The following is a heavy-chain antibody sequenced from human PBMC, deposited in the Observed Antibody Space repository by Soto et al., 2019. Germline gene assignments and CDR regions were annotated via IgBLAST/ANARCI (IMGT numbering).Heavy chain of an antibody. CDR3: ARSIAAFDY. D-gene: IGHD6-6*01. CDR2: IFYSGST. V-gene: IGHV4-31*03. J-gene: IGHJ4*02. Sequence: SETLSLTCTVSGGSIRSGVYYWSWIRQHPGKGLEWIGYIFYSGSTSYNPSLKSRVTISIGTSKNQFSLKLSSVTAADTAVYYCARSIAAFDYWGQGTLVTVSS. CDR1: GGSIRSGVYY.